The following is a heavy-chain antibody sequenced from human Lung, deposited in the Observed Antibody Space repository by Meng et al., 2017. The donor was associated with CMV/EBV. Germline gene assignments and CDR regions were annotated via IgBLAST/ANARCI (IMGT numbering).Heavy chain of an antibody. V-gene: IGHV4-30-4*01. J-gene: IGHJ4*02. D-gene: IGHD2-2*01. CDR2: MDYRGST. CDR3: ARGELLWDY. CDR1: GDSISSSESV. Sequence: HLPESGPGLVKPSSPLSLTCTAAGDSISSSESVWSWIRQPPGKGLEWIGYMDYRGSTFYNPSLKSRVTISVDTSKNQFSLKLSSVTAADTAVYFCARGELLWDYWGQGTLVTVSS.